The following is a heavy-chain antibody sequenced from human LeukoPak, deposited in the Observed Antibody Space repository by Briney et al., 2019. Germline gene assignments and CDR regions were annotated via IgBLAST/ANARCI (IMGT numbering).Heavy chain of an antibody. J-gene: IGHJ5*02. CDR1: GGSFSGYY. Sequence: SETLSLTCAVYGGSFSGYYWSWIRQPLGKGLEWIGEINHSGSTNYNPSLKSRVTISVDTSKNQFSLKLSSVTAADTAVYYCARGYHGSGSYGSSYNWFDPWGQGTLVTVSS. D-gene: IGHD3-10*01. CDR2: INHSGST. V-gene: IGHV4-34*01. CDR3: ARGYHGSGSYGSSYNWFDP.